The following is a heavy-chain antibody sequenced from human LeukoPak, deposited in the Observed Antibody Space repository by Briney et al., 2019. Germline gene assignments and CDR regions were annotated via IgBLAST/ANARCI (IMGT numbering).Heavy chain of an antibody. CDR3: ARNLRFYYYYGMDV. J-gene: IGHJ6*02. V-gene: IGHV4-59*01. Sequence: PSETLSLTCTVSGDSISTYYWTWIRQPPGKGLEWIGYISDSGSTNYNPSLKSRVTISLDTSKNQFSLKLSSVTAADTAVYYCARNLRFYYYYGMDVWGQGTTVTVSS. CDR2: ISDSGST. CDR1: GDSISTYY.